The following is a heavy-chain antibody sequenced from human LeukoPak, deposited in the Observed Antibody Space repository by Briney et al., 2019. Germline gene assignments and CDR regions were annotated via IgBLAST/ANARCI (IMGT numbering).Heavy chain of an antibody. D-gene: IGHD3-22*01. CDR2: INHSGST. CDR1: GFTFSSYA. Sequence: GSLRLSCAASGFTFSSYAMSWVRQAPGKGLEWIGEINHSGSTNYNPSLKSRVTISVDTSKNQFSLKLSTVTAADTAVYYCARGIPLGDSSGYFFDYWGQGTLVTVSS. CDR3: ARGIPLGDSSGYFFDY. V-gene: IGHV4-34*01. J-gene: IGHJ4*02.